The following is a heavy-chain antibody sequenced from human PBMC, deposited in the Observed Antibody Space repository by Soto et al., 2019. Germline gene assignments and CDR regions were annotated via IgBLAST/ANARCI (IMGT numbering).Heavy chain of an antibody. CDR3: ARGGRTYHIWVAAY. CDR1: GGTFNTYA. CDR2: IIPIFGTA. D-gene: IGHD2-15*01. Sequence: QVQLVQAGAEVKKTGSSVTVSCKASGGTFNTYAITWVHQAPGQGLEWMGGIIPIFGTAHYAQKFQDRVTITADESTGTAYMELTSLRPEDTATYYCARGGRTYHIWVAAYWGQGT. J-gene: IGHJ4*02. V-gene: IGHV1-69*01.